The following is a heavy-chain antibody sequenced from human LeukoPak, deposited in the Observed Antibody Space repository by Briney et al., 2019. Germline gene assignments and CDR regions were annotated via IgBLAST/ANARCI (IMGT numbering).Heavy chain of an antibody. CDR3: ARDGPHYGRGDYYYGMDV. CDR2: IYNSGTT. D-gene: IGHD4-17*01. V-gene: IGHV3-66*01. Sequence: GSLRLSCAASGFTVSSNYMNWVRQAPGKGLEWVSVIYNSGTTYYADSVRGRFTISRDNSKNTVYLQMNSLRAEDTAVYYCARDGPHYGRGDYYYGMDVWGQGTTVTVSS. J-gene: IGHJ6*02. CDR1: GFTVSSNY.